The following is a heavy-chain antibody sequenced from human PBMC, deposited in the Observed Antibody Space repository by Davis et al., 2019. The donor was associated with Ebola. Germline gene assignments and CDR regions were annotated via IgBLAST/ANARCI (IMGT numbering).Heavy chain of an antibody. Sequence: PGGSLRLSCAASGFTFSSYSMNWVRQAPGKGLEWVSSISSSGSYIYYADSVKGRFTISRDNANDSLSLQMNNLRAEDTAVYYCANSGSYGGVNYYYYYYMDVWGKGTTVTVSS. CDR2: ISSSGSYI. D-gene: IGHD1-26*01. V-gene: IGHV3-21*01. CDR1: GFTFSSYS. CDR3: ANSGSYGGVNYYYYYYMDV. J-gene: IGHJ6*03.